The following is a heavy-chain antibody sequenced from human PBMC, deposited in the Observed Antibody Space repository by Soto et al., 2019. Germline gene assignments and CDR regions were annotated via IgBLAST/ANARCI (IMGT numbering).Heavy chain of an antibody. D-gene: IGHD3-16*01. CDR2: INPSGGST. J-gene: IGHJ6*02. Sequence: ASVKVSCKASGYNFTSYYMHWVRQAPGQGLEWMGIINPSGGSTSYAQKFQGRVTMTRDTSTSTVYMELSSLRSEDTAVYYCARDLHFTGGSGGEESTMYGMDVWGQVTTVTFSS. V-gene: IGHV1-46*01. CDR3: ARDLHFTGGSGGEESTMYGMDV. CDR1: GYNFTSYY.